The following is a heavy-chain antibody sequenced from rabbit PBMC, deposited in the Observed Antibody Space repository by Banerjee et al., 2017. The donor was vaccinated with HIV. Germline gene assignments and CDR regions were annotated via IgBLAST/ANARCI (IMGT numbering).Heavy chain of an antibody. D-gene: IGHD8-1*01. J-gene: IGHJ4*01. CDR3: ARNYDGSNYLTL. V-gene: IGHV1S45*01. Sequence: QQQLEESGGGLVKPGGTLTLTCTASGFSFSNKYVMCWVRQAPGKGLEWIACINTSSGNTVYASWAKGRFTITQTSSTTVTLQMTSLTAADTATYFCARNYDGSNYLTLWGQGTLVTVS. CDR2: INTSSGNT. CDR1: GFSFSNKYV.